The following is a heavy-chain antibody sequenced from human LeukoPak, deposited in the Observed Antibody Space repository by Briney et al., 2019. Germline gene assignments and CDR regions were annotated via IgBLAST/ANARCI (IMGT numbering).Heavy chain of an antibody. V-gene: IGHV4-4*07. CDR1: GGSISTYY. D-gene: IGHD2-8*01. Sequence: SETLSLTCTVFGGSISTYYWTWIRQPAGKGLEWIGHIYISGTTNYSPSLKSRVTMSVDTSKNQFSLKLSSVTAADTAVYYCARERTSCTNGVCRTPRWFDPWGQGILVTVSS. CDR2: IYISGTT. J-gene: IGHJ5*02. CDR3: ARERTSCTNGVCRTPRWFDP.